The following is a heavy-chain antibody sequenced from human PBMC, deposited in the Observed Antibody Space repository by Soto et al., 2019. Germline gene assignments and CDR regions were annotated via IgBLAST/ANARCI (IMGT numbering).Heavy chain of an antibody. CDR1: GGSFSGYY. CDR2: INHSGST. D-gene: IGHD4-17*01. Sequence: SETLSLTCAVYGGSFSGYYWSWIRQPPGKGLEWIGEINHSGSTNYNPSLKSRVTISVDTSKNQFSLKLSSVTAADTAVYHCAERRDYGDYRDYWGQGTLVTVSS. V-gene: IGHV4-34*01. CDR3: AERRDYGDYRDY. J-gene: IGHJ4*02.